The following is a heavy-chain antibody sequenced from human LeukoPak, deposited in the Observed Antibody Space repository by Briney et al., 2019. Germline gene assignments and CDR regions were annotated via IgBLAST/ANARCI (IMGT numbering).Heavy chain of an antibody. CDR1: GFTFSSYA. D-gene: IGHD3-22*01. V-gene: IGHV3-30-3*01. CDR2: ISYDGSNK. CDR3: ARDASYYYDSSGYYPGY. J-gene: IGHJ4*02. Sequence: PGGSLRLSCAASGFTFSSYAMHWVRQAPGKGLGWVAVISYDGSNKYYADSVKGRFTISRDNSKNTLYLQMNSLRAEDTAVYYCARDASYYYDSSGYYPGYWGQGTLVTVSS.